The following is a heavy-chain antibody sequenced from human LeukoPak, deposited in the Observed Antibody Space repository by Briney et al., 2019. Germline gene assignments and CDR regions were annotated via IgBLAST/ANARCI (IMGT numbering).Heavy chain of an antibody. CDR1: GGSISSYY. J-gene: IGHJ5*02. D-gene: IGHD4-11*01. CDR2: IFYTGST. Sequence: SETLSLTCTVSGGSISSYYWSWIRQPPGKGLEWIGYIFYTGSTKYNPSLKSRVTISVDTSRNQFSLKVNSVTAADTAVYFCARHSTINYGLDWFDPWGQGTLVTVSS. CDR3: ARHSTINYGLDWFDP. V-gene: IGHV4-59*08.